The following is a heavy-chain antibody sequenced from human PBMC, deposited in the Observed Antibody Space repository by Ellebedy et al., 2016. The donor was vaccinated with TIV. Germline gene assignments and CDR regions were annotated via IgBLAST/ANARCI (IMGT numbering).Heavy chain of an antibody. CDR2: MSSTGDI. Sequence: PGGSLRLSCAASGFTFSSYWMSWVRQAPGQGLEWIAYMSSTGDIYYADSVRGRFTISRDYARNSLFLQMNSLRAEDAAVYYCSRDHNWAFDYWGQGTLVTVSS. V-gene: IGHV3-48*01. CDR3: SRDHNWAFDY. J-gene: IGHJ4*02. CDR1: GFTFSSYW. D-gene: IGHD5-24*01.